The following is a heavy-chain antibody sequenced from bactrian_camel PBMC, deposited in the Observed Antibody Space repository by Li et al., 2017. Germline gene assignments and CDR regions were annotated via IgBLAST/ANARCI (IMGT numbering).Heavy chain of an antibody. J-gene: IGHJ4*01. V-gene: IGHV3S54*01. CDR3: AAGWSYGVGTLLRRHYDY. D-gene: IGHD5*01. CDR1: GAASNKNV. Sequence: VQLVESGGGSVEAGGSLTLTCVASGAASNKNVVTWFRQAPGKEREGVAAIVTLGGTTYYDDSVTGRFTISQVNAKKTTYLQMDHLRTEDTAIYYCAAGWSYGVGTLLRRHYDYWGQGTQVTVST. CDR2: IVTLGGTT.